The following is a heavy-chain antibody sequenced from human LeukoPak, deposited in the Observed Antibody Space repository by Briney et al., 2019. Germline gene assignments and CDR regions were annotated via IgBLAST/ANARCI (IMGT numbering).Heavy chain of an antibody. CDR2: IHRAGRT. J-gene: IGHJ4*02. Sequence: SGTLSLTCAVSGVSISSNEWWIWVRQPPGQGLEWIGEIHRAGRTRYNPSLKSRVTMSMDYSKNQFSLNVSSVTAADTAIYYCGKTDIYFNPIDYWGPGSLVTVSS. D-gene: IGHD3-9*01. V-gene: IGHV4-4*02. CDR1: GVSISSNEW. CDR3: GKTDIYFNPIDY.